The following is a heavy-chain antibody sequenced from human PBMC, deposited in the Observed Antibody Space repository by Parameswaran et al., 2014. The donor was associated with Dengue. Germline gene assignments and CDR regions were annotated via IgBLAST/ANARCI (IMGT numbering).Heavy chain of an antibody. CDR2: ISSSSSYI. J-gene: IGHJ6*02. D-gene: IGHD2-2*01. CDR3: ARDLCSSTSCYSYYGMDV. Sequence: WIRQPPGKGLEWVSSISSSSSYIYYADSVKGRFTISRDNAKNSLYLQMNSLRAEDTAVYYCARDLCSSTSCYSYYGMDVWGQGTTVTVSS. V-gene: IGHV3-21*01.